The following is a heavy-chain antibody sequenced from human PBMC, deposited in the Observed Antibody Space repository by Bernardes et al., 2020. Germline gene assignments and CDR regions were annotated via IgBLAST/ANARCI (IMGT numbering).Heavy chain of an antibody. CDR3: ARARGWLVPNTRYRGDWFDP. V-gene: IGHV4-34*01. CDR2: INHSGST. D-gene: IGHD6-19*01. J-gene: IGHJ5*02. CDR1: GGSFSGYY. Sequence: SETLSLTCAVYGGSFSGYYWSWIRQPPGKGLEWIGEINHSGSTNYNPSLKSRVTISVDTSKNQFSLKLSSVTAADTAVYYCARARGWLVPNTRYRGDWFDPWGQGTLVTVSS.